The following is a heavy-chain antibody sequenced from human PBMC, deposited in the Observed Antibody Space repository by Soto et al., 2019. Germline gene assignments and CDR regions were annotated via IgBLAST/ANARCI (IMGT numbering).Heavy chain of an antibody. CDR1: GYTLTELS. D-gene: IGHD2-8*01. J-gene: IGHJ3*02. CDR2: FDPEDGET. Sequence: ASVKVSCKVSGYTLTELSMHWVRQAPGKGLEWMGGFDPEDGETIDAQKFQGRVTMTEDTSTDTAYMELSSLRSEDTAVYYCATDKSRMQGIHDAFDIWGQGTMVTVSS. CDR3: ATDKSRMQGIHDAFDI. V-gene: IGHV1-24*01.